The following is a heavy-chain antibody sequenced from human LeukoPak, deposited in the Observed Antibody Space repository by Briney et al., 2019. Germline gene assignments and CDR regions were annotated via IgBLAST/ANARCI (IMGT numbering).Heavy chain of an antibody. V-gene: IGHV3-23*01. CDR2: ISSSRGST. CDR3: AKGQSGTYPRVHFDY. J-gene: IGHJ4*02. CDR1: GFTFSSYA. D-gene: IGHD1-26*01. Sequence: GGSLRLSCAASGFTFSSYAMTWVRQAPGKGLEWVSAISSSRGSTYYADSVKGRFTISRDNSKNTLYLQMNSLRAEDTALYYCAKGQSGTYPRVHFDYWGQGTLVTVSS.